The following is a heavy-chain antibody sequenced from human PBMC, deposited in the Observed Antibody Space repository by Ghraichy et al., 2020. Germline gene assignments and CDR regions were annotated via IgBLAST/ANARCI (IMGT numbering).Heavy chain of an antibody. Sequence: SETLSLTCTVSGGSISSGGYYWSWIRQHPGKGLEWIGYIYYSGSTYYNPSLKSRVTISVDTSKNQFSLKLSSVTAADTAVYYCARVPYYYGSGSYPLGAFDIWGQGTMVTVSS. J-gene: IGHJ3*02. CDR3: ARVPYYYGSGSYPLGAFDI. V-gene: IGHV4-31*03. CDR1: GGSISSGGYY. D-gene: IGHD3-10*01. CDR2: IYYSGST.